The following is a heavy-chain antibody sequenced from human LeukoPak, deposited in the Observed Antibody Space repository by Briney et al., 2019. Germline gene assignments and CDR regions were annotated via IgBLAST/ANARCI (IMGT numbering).Heavy chain of an antibody. D-gene: IGHD2-2*02. Sequence: PGGSLRLSCAASGFTFSSYGMHWVRQAPGKGLEWVAFIRYDGSNKYYADSVKGRFTISRDNSKNTLYLQMNSLRAEDTAVYYCAKDLLHLIVVVPAAIRAPFDYWGQGTLVTVSS. V-gene: IGHV3-30*02. CDR2: IRYDGSNK. J-gene: IGHJ4*02. CDR1: GFTFSSYG. CDR3: AKDLLHLIVVVPAAIRAPFDY.